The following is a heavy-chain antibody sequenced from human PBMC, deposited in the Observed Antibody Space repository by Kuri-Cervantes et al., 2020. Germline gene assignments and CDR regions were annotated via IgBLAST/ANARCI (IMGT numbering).Heavy chain of an antibody. CDR2: MNPNSGNT. Sequence: ASVKVSCKASGYTFTSYDINWVRQATGQGLEWMGWMNPNSGNTGYAQKFQGRVTMTRNTSISTAYMELSSLRSEDTAVYYCARDGIYGDYYYYGMDVWGQGTTVTVSS. CDR1: GYTFTSYD. CDR3: ARDGIYGDYYYYGMDV. V-gene: IGHV1-8*01. D-gene: IGHD4-17*01. J-gene: IGHJ6*02.